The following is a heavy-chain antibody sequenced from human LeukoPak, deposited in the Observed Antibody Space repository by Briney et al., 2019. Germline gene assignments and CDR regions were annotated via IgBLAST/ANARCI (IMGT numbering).Heavy chain of an antibody. CDR1: GFTFSSFA. CDR2: INNNGGST. V-gene: IGHV3-64D*09. J-gene: IGHJ5*02. CDR3: VKEPSGGASWFDP. D-gene: IGHD3-10*01. Sequence: GGSLRLSCAASGFTFSSFAMHWVRQAPGKRLEYVSSINNNGGSTYYADSVKGRFTISRDNSKSTLYLQMTSLRAEDTAVYYCVKEPSGGASWFDPRGQGTLVNVCS.